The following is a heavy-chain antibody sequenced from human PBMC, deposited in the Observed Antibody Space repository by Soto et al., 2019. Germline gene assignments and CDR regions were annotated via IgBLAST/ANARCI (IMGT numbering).Heavy chain of an antibody. CDR1: GGSISSTNW. V-gene: IGHV4-4*02. CDR2: IYHSGST. J-gene: IGHJ6*02. Sequence: SETLSLTCAVSGGSISSTNWWTWVRQAPGKGLEWIGEIYHSGSTNYNPSLKSRVTISVDTSKNQFSLKLSSVTAADTAVYYCARYKSNYYYGMDVWGQGTTVTVSS. CDR3: ARYKSNYYYGMDV. D-gene: IGHD1-20*01.